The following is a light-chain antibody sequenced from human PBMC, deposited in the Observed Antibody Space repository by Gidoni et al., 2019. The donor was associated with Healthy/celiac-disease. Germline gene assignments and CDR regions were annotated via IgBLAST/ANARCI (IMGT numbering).Light chain of an antibody. Sequence: QLVLTHSPSASASLAASVKLTCTLSSGHSSYAIAWHQQQPEKGPRYLMKLNSDGSHSKGDGIPDRFSGSSSGAERYLTISSLQSEDEADYYCQTWGTGIRVFGGGTKLTVL. CDR1: SGHSSYA. CDR2: LNSDGSH. CDR3: QTWGTGIRV. V-gene: IGLV4-69*01. J-gene: IGLJ2*01.